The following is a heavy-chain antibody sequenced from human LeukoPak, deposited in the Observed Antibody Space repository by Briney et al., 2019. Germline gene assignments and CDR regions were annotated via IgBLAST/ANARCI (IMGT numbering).Heavy chain of an antibody. CDR2: IWFDGSNK. V-gene: IGHV3-30*02. J-gene: IGHJ4*02. CDR3: ANGIQLWLLDY. Sequence: GGSLRLSCAASGFTFSSYGMHWVRQAPGKGLEWVAFIWFDGSNKYYADSVKGRFTISRDNSKNTLYLQMNSLRAEDTAVYYCANGIQLWLLDYWGQGTLVTVSS. D-gene: IGHD5-18*01. CDR1: GFTFSSYG.